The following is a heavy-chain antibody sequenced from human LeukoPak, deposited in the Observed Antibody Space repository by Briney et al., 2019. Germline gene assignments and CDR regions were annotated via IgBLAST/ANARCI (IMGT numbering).Heavy chain of an antibody. V-gene: IGHV3-20*04. CDR2: INWNGGST. J-gene: IGHJ4*02. CDR3: ARAELSPRGGYIHTLDY. CDR1: GFSFYDYG. Sequence: GGSLRLSCAASGFSFYDYGMSWVPHAPGKGLEWVSGINWNGGSTGYADSVKGRFTISRDNAKNSLYLQMNSLRAEDTALYYCARAELSPRGGYIHTLDYWGEGILVTVSS. D-gene: IGHD3-10*01.